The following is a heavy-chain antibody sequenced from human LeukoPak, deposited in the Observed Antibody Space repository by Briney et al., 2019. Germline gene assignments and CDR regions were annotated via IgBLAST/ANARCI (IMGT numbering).Heavy chain of an antibody. V-gene: IGHV1-24*01. J-gene: IGHJ4*02. CDR1: GYTLTDLS. CDR3: ARGLPLGTTYYFDY. Sequence: ASVKVSCKVSGYTLTDLSMHWVRQAPGKGLEWMGGFDPEDDKTVYPQKLQGRVTMTTDTSTSTAYMELRTLRSDDTAVYYCARGLPLGTTYYFDYWGQGTLVTVSS. CDR2: FDPEDDKT. D-gene: IGHD1-1*01.